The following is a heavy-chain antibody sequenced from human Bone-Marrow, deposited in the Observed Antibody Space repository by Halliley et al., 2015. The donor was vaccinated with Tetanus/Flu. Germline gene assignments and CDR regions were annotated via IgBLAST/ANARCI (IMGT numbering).Heavy chain of an antibody. CDR2: ISGGGASK. CDR1: GITFTTYA. CDR3: AEEKRRVPRGTFPS. V-gene: IGHV3-23*01. Sequence: SLRLSCAASGITFTTYAVSWVRQTPGKGLEWVSDISGGGASKYYADSVKGRFTISKDNSKNTLYLQMNRLRADDTAVYYCAEEKRRVPRGTFPSGGQGTLVTVSS. J-gene: IGHJ4*02. D-gene: IGHD1-1*01.